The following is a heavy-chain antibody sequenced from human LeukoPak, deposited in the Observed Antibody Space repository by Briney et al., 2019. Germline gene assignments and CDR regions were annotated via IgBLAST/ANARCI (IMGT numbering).Heavy chain of an antibody. CDR3: AREDSSSWPYYYYYYGKDV. Sequence: GASVKVSCKASGYTFTSYGISWVRQAPGQGLEWMGWISAYNGNTNYAQKLQGRVTMTTDTSTSTAYMELRSLRSDDTAVYYCAREDSSSWPYYYYYYGKDVWGQGTTVTVSS. CDR2: ISAYNGNT. V-gene: IGHV1-18*01. CDR1: GYTFTSYG. J-gene: IGHJ6*02. D-gene: IGHD6-13*01.